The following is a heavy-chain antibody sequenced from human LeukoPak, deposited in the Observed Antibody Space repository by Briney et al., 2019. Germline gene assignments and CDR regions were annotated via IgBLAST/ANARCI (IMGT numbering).Heavy chain of an antibody. CDR3: AKDSAENYFHWSDP. CDR1: GFTFDDYT. J-gene: IGHJ5*02. Sequence: GSLRLSCAASGFTFDDYTMHWVRQAPGKGLEWVSLISWDGGSTYYADSVKGRFTISRDNSKNSLYLQMNTLRTEDTALYYCAKDSAENYFHWSDPWGQGTLVTVSS. V-gene: IGHV3-43*01. D-gene: IGHD2/OR15-2a*01. CDR2: ISWDGGST.